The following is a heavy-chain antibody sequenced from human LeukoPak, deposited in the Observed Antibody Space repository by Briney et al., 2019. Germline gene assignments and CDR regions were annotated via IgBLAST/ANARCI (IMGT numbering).Heavy chain of an antibody. J-gene: IGHJ3*02. CDR3: ANIDIVVVPAAYDAFDI. CDR2: ISGSGGST. Sequence: GGSLRLSCAASGFTFSSYAMSWVRQAPGKGLEWVSAISGSGGSTYYADSVKGRFTISRDNSKNTLYLQMNSLRAEDTAVYYCANIDIVVVPAAYDAFDIWGQGIMVTVSS. D-gene: IGHD2-2*01. CDR1: GFTFSSYA. V-gene: IGHV3-23*01.